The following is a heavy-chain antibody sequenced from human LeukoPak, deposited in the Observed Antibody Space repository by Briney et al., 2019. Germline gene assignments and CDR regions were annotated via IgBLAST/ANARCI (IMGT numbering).Heavy chain of an antibody. J-gene: IGHJ4*02. D-gene: IGHD3-3*01. CDR2: IYPGDSDT. V-gene: IGHV5-51*01. CDR3: AKYDFWSGYYIDY. Sequence: GESLKISCKGSGYSFTSYWIGWVRQMPGKGLEWMGIIYPGDSDTRYSPSFQGQVTISADKSISTAYLQWSSLKASDTAIYYCAKYDFWSGYYIDYWGQGTLVTVSS. CDR1: GYSFTSYW.